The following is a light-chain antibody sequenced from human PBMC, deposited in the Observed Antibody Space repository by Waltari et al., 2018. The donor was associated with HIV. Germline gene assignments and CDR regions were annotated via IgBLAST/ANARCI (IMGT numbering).Light chain of an antibody. Sequence: SYELTQPPSVSVSPGQTARITCSGDTLAKQYAYWYQQKPGQAPQQVMYQDIERPSGIPERFSGSSSGTAVTLTISRVQAADEADYYCQSIDSGGTFVFGTGTKVTVL. J-gene: IGLJ1*01. CDR2: QDI. CDR3: QSIDSGGTFV. CDR1: TLAKQY. V-gene: IGLV3-25*03.